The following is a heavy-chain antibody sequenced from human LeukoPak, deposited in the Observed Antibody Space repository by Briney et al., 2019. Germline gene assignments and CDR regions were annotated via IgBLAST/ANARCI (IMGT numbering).Heavy chain of an antibody. D-gene: IGHD2-21*01. CDR2: ISSSSSYI. CDR1: GFTFSSYS. Sequence: GGSLRLSCAASGFTFSSYSMNWVRRAPGKGLEWVSSISSSSSYIYYADSVKGRFTISRDNAKNSLYLQMNSLRAEDTAVYYCARGISMTHPPGYWGQGTLVTVSS. V-gene: IGHV3-21*01. J-gene: IGHJ4*02. CDR3: ARGISMTHPPGY.